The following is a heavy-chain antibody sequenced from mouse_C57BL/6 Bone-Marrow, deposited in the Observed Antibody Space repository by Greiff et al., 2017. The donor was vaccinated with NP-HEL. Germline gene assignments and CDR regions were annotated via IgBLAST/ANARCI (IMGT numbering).Heavy chain of an antibody. CDR2: INPSSGNT. CDR3: ARGNYYGSQAWFAY. D-gene: IGHD1-1*01. J-gene: IGHJ3*01. Sequence: VQLQQSGAELAKPGASVTLSCKASGYTFTSYWMHWVKQRPGQGLEWIGYINPSSGNTKYNQKFKDKATLPAGKSSSTAYMQLSSLTYEDSAVYYCARGNYYGSQAWFAYWGQGTLVTVSA. CDR1: GYTFTSYW. V-gene: IGHV1-7*01.